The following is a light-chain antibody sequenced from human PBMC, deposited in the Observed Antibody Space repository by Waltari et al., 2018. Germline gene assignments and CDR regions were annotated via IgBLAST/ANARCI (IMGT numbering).Light chain of an antibody. Sequence: DIQMTQSPSSVSASVGDRVTLTCRASQGFSSWLAWYQQKPGKAPKLLIYAASSLQSGVPSRFSSSGAGTDFTLTISSLQPEDFATYDCQQANSFPPTFGQGTKLEIK. J-gene: IGKJ2*01. CDR1: QGFSSW. CDR3: QQANSFPPT. CDR2: AAS. V-gene: IGKV1-12*01.